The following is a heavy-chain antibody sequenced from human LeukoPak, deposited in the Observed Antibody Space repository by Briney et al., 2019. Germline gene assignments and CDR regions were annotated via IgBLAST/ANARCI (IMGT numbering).Heavy chain of an antibody. V-gene: IGHV3-64*01. CDR1: GFTFSSYT. CDR2: ISSNGGST. Sequence: GGSLRLSCAASGFTFSSYTMHWVRQAPGKGLEYVSAISSNGGSTYYANSVKGRFTISRNNSKDTLYLQMGSLRAEDMAVYYCARWRHSSGYYYDDWGQGTLVTVSS. CDR3: ARWRHSSGYYYDD. J-gene: IGHJ4*02. D-gene: IGHD3-22*01.